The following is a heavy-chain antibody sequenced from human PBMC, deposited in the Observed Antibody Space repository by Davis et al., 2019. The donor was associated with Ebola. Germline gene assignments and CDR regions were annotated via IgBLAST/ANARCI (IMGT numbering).Heavy chain of an antibody. D-gene: IGHD6-19*01. CDR3: ARASGYSSGWHDY. V-gene: IGHV4-4*02. Sequence: MPSETLSLTCAVSGGSISSSNWWSWVRQPPGKGLEWIGEIYHIGSTNYNPSLKSRVTISVDTSKNQFSLKLSSVTAADTAVYYCARASGYSSGWHDYWGQGTLVTVSS. CDR2: IYHIGST. CDR1: GGSISSSNW. J-gene: IGHJ4*02.